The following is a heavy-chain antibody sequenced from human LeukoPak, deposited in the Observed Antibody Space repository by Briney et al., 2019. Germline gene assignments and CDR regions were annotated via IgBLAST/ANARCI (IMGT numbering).Heavy chain of an antibody. Sequence: GGSLRLSCVASGFTFSSYEMNWVRQAPGKGLEWISYISNSGSSIYYADSVMGRFTISRDNAKNSLCLQMNSLRAEDTAVYYCARDPSSSSWSPFDYWGQGTLVTVSS. CDR2: ISNSGSSI. D-gene: IGHD6-13*01. V-gene: IGHV3-48*03. CDR3: ARDPSSSSWSPFDY. J-gene: IGHJ4*02. CDR1: GFTFSSYE.